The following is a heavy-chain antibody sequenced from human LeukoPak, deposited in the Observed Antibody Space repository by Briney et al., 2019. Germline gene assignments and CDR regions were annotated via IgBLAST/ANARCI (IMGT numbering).Heavy chain of an antibody. CDR1: GYSISSGYY. Sequence: SETLSLTCTVSGYSISSGYYWGWIRQPPGKGLERIGSIYHSGSTYYNPSLKSRVTISVDTSKNQFSLKLSSVTAADTAVYYCARSPYSSSWYPFAPWGQGTLVTVSS. J-gene: IGHJ5*02. CDR3: ARSPYSSSWYPFAP. D-gene: IGHD6-13*01. V-gene: IGHV4-38-2*02. CDR2: IYHSGST.